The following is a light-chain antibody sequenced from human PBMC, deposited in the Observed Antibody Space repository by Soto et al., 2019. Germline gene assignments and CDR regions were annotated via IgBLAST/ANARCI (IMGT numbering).Light chain of an antibody. CDR2: DAS. J-gene: IGKJ4*01. Sequence: EIVMTQSPATLSVSPGERASLSCRASQSVSNSLAWYQQKPGQPPRLLIYDASNRATGIPARFSGSGSGTDFTLTISSLEPEDFAVYYCQQRYNWPPLTFGGGTKVDIK. V-gene: IGKV3-11*01. CDR1: QSVSNS. CDR3: QQRYNWPPLT.